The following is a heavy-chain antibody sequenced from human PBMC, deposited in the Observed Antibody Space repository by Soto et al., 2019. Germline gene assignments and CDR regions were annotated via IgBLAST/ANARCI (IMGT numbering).Heavy chain of an antibody. J-gene: IGHJ4*02. V-gene: IGHV4-34*01. CDR1: GGSFSGYY. D-gene: IGHD5-12*01. Sequence: QVQLQQWGAGLLKPSETLSLTCAVYGGSFSGYYCSWIRQPPGKGLEWIGEIKHSGSTNYNPSLKSRVNISGDTSKNQFSLKLSSVTAADTAVYDCERGRWLRQSFDYWGQGTLVTVAS. CDR2: IKHSGST. CDR3: ERGRWLRQSFDY.